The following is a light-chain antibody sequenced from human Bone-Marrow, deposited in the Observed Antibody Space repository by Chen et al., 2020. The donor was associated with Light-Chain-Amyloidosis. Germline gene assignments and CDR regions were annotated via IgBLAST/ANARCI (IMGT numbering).Light chain of an antibody. CDR3: QQYGTSPLT. J-gene: IGKJ4*01. V-gene: IGKV3-20*01. CDR1: QTISSNY. CDR2: GSS. Sequence: EIVLTQSPGTLSLSPGEGANLSCRASQTISSNYLTWYQQKFGQAPRLRIYGSSSRATGIPDRVTGSGSGTDFTLTINRLEPEDFAMYYCQQYGTSPLTFGGGTKVEIK.